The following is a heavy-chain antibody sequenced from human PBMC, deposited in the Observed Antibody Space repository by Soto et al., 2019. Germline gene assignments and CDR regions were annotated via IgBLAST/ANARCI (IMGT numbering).Heavy chain of an antibody. Sequence: ASVKVSCKASGYTFTSYYMHWVRQAPGQGLEWMGIINPSGGSTSYAQKFQGRVTMTRDTSTITVYMELSSLRSEDTAVYYCARDPGVTARPYYYYYYMDVWGKGTTVTVSS. D-gene: IGHD2-2*02. CDR1: GYTFTSYY. V-gene: IGHV1-46*01. CDR3: ARDPGVTARPYYYYYYMDV. CDR2: INPSGGST. J-gene: IGHJ6*03.